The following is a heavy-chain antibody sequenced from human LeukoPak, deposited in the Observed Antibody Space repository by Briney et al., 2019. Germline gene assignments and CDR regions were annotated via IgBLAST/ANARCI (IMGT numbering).Heavy chain of an antibody. CDR1: GFTFSSYA. D-gene: IGHD3-3*01. CDR3: AKDGYPSTIFGVVIISQVDY. Sequence: GGSLRLSCAASGFTFSSYAMSWVRQAPGKGLEWVSAISGSGGSTYYADSVKGRFTISRDNSKNTLYLQMNSLRAEDTAVYYCAKDGYPSTIFGVVIISQVDYWGQGTPVTVSS. CDR2: ISGSGGST. J-gene: IGHJ4*02. V-gene: IGHV3-23*01.